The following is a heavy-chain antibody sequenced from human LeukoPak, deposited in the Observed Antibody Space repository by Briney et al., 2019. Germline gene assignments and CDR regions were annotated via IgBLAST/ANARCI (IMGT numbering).Heavy chain of an antibody. V-gene: IGHV3-9*01. J-gene: IGHJ4*02. CDR3: ARGGVGYYRSGSPDY. D-gene: IGHD3-10*01. CDR2: ICWNSGRI. CDR1: GFTFDDYA. Sequence: GGSLRLSCAASGFTFDDYAMHWVRQAPGKGLEWVSGICWNSGRIGYADSVKGRVTISRDNAKNSRYLQMNSLRAEDTALYYCARGGVGYYRSGSPDYWGQGTLVTVSS.